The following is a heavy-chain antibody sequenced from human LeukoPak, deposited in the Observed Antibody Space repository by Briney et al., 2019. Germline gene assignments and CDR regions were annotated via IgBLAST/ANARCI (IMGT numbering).Heavy chain of an antibody. CDR3: ARLRVTMVRGVMDNYYYMDV. D-gene: IGHD3-10*01. CDR1: GYSFTSYW. Sequence: GESLKISCKGSGYSFTSYWIGWVRQMPGKGLEWMGIIYPGDSDTRYSPSFQGLVTISADKSISTAYLQWSSLKASDTAMYYCARLRVTMVRGVMDNYYYMDVWGKGTTVTVSS. V-gene: IGHV5-51*01. J-gene: IGHJ6*03. CDR2: IYPGDSDT.